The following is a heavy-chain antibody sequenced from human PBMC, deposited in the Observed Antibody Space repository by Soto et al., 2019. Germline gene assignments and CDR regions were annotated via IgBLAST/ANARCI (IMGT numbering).Heavy chain of an antibody. CDR1: GYTFSSYG. CDR2: ISAYNGNT. Sequence: QVQLVQSGAEVKKPGASVKVSCKASGYTFSSYGISWVRQAPGQGLEWMGWISAYNGNTNYAQNPQGKPTXXADTPTSTAYLARRGLRSDDTAVYSCARGGWEFDPWGQGTLVTVSS. D-gene: IGHD1-26*01. CDR3: ARGGWEFDP. V-gene: IGHV1-18*01. J-gene: IGHJ5*02.